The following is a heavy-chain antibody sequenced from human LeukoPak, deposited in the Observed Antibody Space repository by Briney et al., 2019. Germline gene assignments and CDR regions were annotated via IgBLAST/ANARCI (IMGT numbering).Heavy chain of an antibody. CDR1: GYTFTVYS. Sequence: GASVTVSCTASGYTFTVYSMHWVRQAPGQGLEWMGWINPNSGDTKYAQKFQGRVTLTRDTSISTAYMELSGLRSDDTAVYYCARTTRKLDFFDYWGQGTLVTVSS. CDR2: INPNSGDT. CDR3: ARTTRKLDFFDY. V-gene: IGHV1-2*02. D-gene: IGHD1-1*01. J-gene: IGHJ4*02.